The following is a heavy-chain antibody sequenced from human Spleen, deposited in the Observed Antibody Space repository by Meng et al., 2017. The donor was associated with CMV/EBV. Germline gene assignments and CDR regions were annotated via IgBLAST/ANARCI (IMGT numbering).Heavy chain of an antibody. CDR3: AKGLRRSEKVLLWFGGIFQTDY. V-gene: IGHV3-23*01. D-gene: IGHD3-10*01. CDR1: GFTVTSYA. J-gene: IGHJ4*02. CDR2: ISDSGGST. Sequence: GGSLRLSCAASGFTVTSYAMSWVRQAPGKGLEWVASISDSGGSTYYADSVKGRFTISRDNSKNTLYLQMNSLRAEDTAVYYCAKGLRRSEKVLLWFGGIFQTDYWGQGTLVTVSS.